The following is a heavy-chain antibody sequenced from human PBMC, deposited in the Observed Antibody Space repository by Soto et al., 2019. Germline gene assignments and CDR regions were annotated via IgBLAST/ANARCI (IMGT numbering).Heavy chain of an antibody. V-gene: IGHV4-30-4*01. Sequence: SETLSLTCTFSVGSLNSGDYHCSWIRQSPGKGLEWIGAIYYSGSTYYNPSLKSRIRISVDTSKNQFSLKVNSVTAADTAVYYCARDYRVPHDGAMQVLGQGTTVNVSS. CDR3: ARDYRVPHDGAMQV. CDR1: VGSLNSGDYH. CDR2: IYYSGST. D-gene: IGHD3-16*02. J-gene: IGHJ6*01.